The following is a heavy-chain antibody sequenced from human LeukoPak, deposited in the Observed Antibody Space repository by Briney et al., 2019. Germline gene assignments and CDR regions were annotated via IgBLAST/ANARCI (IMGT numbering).Heavy chain of an antibody. Sequence: ASVKVSCKASGYTFTGYYMHWVRQAPGQGLEWMGWINPNSGGTNYAQKFQGRVTMTRDTSISTAYMELSRLRSDDTAVYYCARERSTSQYSSSWYVTGWFDPWGQGTLVTVSS. D-gene: IGHD6-13*01. J-gene: IGHJ5*02. CDR3: ARERSTSQYSSSWYVTGWFDP. CDR2: INPNSGGT. CDR1: GYTFTGYY. V-gene: IGHV1-2*02.